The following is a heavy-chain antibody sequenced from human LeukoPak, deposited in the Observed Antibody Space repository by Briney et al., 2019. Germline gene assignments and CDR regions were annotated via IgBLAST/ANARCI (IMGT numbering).Heavy chain of an antibody. V-gene: IGHV4-34*01. CDR2: INHSGST. CDR3: ARGRPNTYYYGSGSYLIDY. CDR1: GGSFSGYY. D-gene: IGHD3-10*01. J-gene: IGHJ4*02. Sequence: PSETLSLTCAVYGGSFSGYYWSWLRQPPGKGLEWIGEINHSGSTNYNPSLKSRVTISVDTSKNQFSLKLSSVTAADTAVYYCARGRPNTYYYGSGSYLIDYGGRGTLVTVSS.